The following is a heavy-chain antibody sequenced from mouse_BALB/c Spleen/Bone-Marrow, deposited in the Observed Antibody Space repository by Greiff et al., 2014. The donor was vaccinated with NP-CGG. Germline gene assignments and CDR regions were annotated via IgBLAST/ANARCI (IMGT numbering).Heavy chain of an antibody. Sequence: EVQLQQSGGGLVQPGGSMKLSCVASGFTFSNYWMNWVRQSPEKGLEWFAEIRLKSNNYATHYAESVKGRFTISRDDSKGSVYLQMNNLRAEDTGIYYCTRGYYGSTTGAYAMDYWGQGTSVTVFS. J-gene: IGHJ4*01. V-gene: IGHV6-6*02. CDR2: IRLKSNNYAT. CDR1: GFTFSNYW. CDR3: TRGYYGSTTGAYAMDY. D-gene: IGHD1-1*01.